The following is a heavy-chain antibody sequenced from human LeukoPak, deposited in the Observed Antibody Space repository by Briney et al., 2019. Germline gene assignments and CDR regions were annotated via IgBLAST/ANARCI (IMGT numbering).Heavy chain of an antibody. J-gene: IGHJ4*02. D-gene: IGHD3-10*01. Sequence: ASVKVSCKTSGYTFTSYGISWVRQAPGQGLEWMGWIRVYNGNTYYVEKFQDRVTMTTDTSTNTAYMELRSLGTDDTAVYYCARAPFYYSPGTYLPEDYWGQRTLVTVSS. CDR3: ARAPFYYSPGTYLPEDY. CDR2: IRVYNGNT. CDR1: GYTFTSYG. V-gene: IGHV1-18*01.